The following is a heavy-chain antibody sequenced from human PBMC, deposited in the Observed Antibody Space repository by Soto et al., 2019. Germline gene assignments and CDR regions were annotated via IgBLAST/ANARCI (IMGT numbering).Heavy chain of an antibody. CDR3: ARDRHMIVVQPNWFDP. Sequence: GGSLRLSCAASGFTFSSYGMHWVRQAPGKGLEWVAVIWYDGSNKYYADSVKGRFTISRDNSKNTLYLQMNSLRAEDTAVYYCARDRHMIVVQPNWFDPWGQGTLVTVPQ. D-gene: IGHD3-22*01. V-gene: IGHV3-33*01. CDR1: GFTFSSYG. J-gene: IGHJ5*02. CDR2: IWYDGSNK.